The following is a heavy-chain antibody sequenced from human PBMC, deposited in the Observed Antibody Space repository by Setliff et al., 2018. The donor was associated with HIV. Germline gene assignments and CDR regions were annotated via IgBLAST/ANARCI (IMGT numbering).Heavy chain of an antibody. CDR2: IYHSGST. CDR1: GYSISSGYY. D-gene: IGHD2-15*01. CDR3: ATYSAGEGGRGH. J-gene: IGHJ4*02. Sequence: SETLSLTCTVSGYSISSGYYWGWIRQPPGKGLEWIGSIYHSGSTYYNPSLKSRVTISVDTSKNQFSLKLSSVTAADTAVYYCATYSAGEGGRGHWGQGTLVAVSS. V-gene: IGHV4-38-2*02.